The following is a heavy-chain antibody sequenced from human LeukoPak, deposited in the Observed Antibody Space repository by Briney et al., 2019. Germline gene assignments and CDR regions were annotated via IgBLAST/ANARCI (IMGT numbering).Heavy chain of an antibody. D-gene: IGHD6-19*01. Sequence: VASVKVSCKASGFSFTRYAISWVRRAPGKGLEWMGWISTYNGDTNYAQKFQGRVTMTTDTSTTTAYMELRSLRSDDTAVYYCARDPSNTSGRYAYFDYWGQGTLVTVSS. CDR1: GFSFTRYA. J-gene: IGHJ4*02. CDR3: ARDPSNTSGRYAYFDY. V-gene: IGHV1-18*01. CDR2: ISTYNGDT.